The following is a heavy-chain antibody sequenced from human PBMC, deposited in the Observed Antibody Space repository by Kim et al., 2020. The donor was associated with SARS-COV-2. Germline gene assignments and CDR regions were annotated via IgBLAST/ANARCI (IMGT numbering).Heavy chain of an antibody. Sequence: SETLSLTCTVSGGSISSGSYYWSWIRQPAGKGLEWIGRIYTSGSTNYNPSLKSRVTISVDTSKNQFSLKLSSVTAADTAVYYCARDPGEVLGAFDIWGQGTMVTVSS. D-gene: IGHD1-20*01. V-gene: IGHV4-61*02. CDR2: IYTSGST. CDR3: ARDPGEVLGAFDI. J-gene: IGHJ3*02. CDR1: GGSISSGSYY.